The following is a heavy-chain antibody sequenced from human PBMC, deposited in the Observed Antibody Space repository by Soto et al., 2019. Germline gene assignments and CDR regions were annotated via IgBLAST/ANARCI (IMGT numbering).Heavy chain of an antibody. CDR1: GGSISSGGYY. D-gene: IGHD3-10*01. J-gene: IGHJ5*02. V-gene: IGHV4-31*03. CDR2: IYYSGST. CDR3: ARAIYGSGSYYNDLKSGKYWFDP. Sequence: SETLSLTCTVSGGSISSGGYYWSWIRQHPGKGLEWIGYIYYSGSTYYNPSLKSRVTISVDTSKNQFSLKLSSVTAADTAVYYCARAIYGSGSYYNDLKSGKYWFDPWGQGTLVTVSS.